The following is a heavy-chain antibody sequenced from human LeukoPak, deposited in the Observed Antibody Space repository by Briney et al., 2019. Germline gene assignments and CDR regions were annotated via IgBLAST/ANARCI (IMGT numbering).Heavy chain of an antibody. D-gene: IGHD4-17*01. CDR3: ARRQDGDLVGYCDS. J-gene: IGHJ4*02. V-gene: IGHV5-51*01. CDR1: GYSFTSYW. Sequence: GESLKISCKGSGYSFTSYWIGWVRQMPGKGLGWVGIIYPGDSDTRYSPSFQGQVTISAGESISTAGLQWSRLKAADAAMYCCARRQDGDLVGYCDSWGRGTVVTVSS. CDR2: IYPGDSDT.